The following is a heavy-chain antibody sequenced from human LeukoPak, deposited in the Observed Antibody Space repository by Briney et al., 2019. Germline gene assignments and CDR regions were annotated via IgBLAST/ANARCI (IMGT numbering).Heavy chain of an antibody. CDR3: ARDRYYGSGSSDAFDI. Sequence: GGSLTLSCATSGFSFSSYSMDWVRQAPGKGLEWVASISSSSTYTYHADSVKGRFTTSRDNAKNSLYLQMSSLKAEDTAVYFCARDRYYGSGSSDAFDIWGRGTMVTVSS. CDR1: GFSFSSYS. J-gene: IGHJ3*02. CDR2: ISSSSTYT. D-gene: IGHD3-10*01. V-gene: IGHV3-21*06.